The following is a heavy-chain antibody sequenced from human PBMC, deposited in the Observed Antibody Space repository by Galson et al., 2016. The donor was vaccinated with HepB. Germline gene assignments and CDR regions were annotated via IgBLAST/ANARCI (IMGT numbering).Heavy chain of an antibody. Sequence: LRLSCAASGFTVSSYSMNWVRQAPGKGLEWVSSMSSSGSTMYYADSGTGRFNISRHIAQNSLYLQRNSLRDEDTAVSYCGKDGGQKVVRWERLRKVYYYYAMDVWGQGTTVTVSS. CDR3: GKDGGQKVVRWERLRKVYYYYAMDV. CDR1: GFTVSSYS. CDR2: MSSSGSTM. V-gene: IGHV3-48*02. D-gene: IGHD4-23*01. J-gene: IGHJ6*02.